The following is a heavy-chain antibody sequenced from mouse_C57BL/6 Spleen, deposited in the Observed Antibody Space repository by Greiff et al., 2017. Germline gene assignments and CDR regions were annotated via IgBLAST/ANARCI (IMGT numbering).Heavy chain of an antibody. CDR3: TTEVSQDYYSMDY. CDR1: GFNIKDYY. J-gene: IGHJ4*01. Sequence: VQLQQSGAELVRPGASVKLSCTASGFNIKDYYMHWVKQRPEQGLEWIGRIDPEDGDTEYAPKVQGKAPMTADTASNTADLQLSSLTSEDTAVYYCTTEVSQDYYSMDYWGQGTSVTVSS. V-gene: IGHV14-1*01. D-gene: IGHD2-10*02. CDR2: IDPEDGDT.